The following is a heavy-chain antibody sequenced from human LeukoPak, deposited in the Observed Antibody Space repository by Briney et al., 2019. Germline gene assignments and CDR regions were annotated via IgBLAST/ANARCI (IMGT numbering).Heavy chain of an antibody. J-gene: IGHJ4*02. Sequence: ASVKVSCKASGYTFTSNYIHWVRQAPGQGLEWMGMIYPRDGSTSYAQKFQGRVTMTRSASINTAYMELSNLRSEDTAVYYCARAPRSWGFDYWGQGTLVTVSS. CDR1: GYTFTSNY. V-gene: IGHV1-46*01. CDR2: IYPRDGST. D-gene: IGHD7-27*01. CDR3: ARAPRSWGFDY.